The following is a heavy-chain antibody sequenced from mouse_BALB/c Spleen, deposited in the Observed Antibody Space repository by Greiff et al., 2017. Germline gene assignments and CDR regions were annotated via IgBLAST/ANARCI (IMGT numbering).Heavy chain of an antibody. J-gene: IGHJ2*01. CDR3: ARSGNYYSDFDY. CDR1: GFTFSSFG. Sequence: EVMLVESGGGLVQPGGSRKLSCAASGFTFSSFGMHWVRQAPEKGLEWVAYISSGSSTIYYVDTVKGRFTISRDNPKNTLFLQMTSLRSEDTAMYYCARSGNYYSDFDYWGQGTTLTVSS. D-gene: IGHD2-1*01. V-gene: IGHV5-17*02. CDR2: ISSGSSTI.